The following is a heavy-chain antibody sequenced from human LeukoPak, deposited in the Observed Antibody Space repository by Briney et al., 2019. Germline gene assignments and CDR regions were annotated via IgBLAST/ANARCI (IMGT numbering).Heavy chain of an antibody. CDR3: ARGRGCSSMSCYPDY. D-gene: IGHD2-2*01. J-gene: IGHJ4*02. Sequence: KPGGSLRLSCVASGFSFSGYSINWVRQAPGKGLEWVSSISPSRAYIYYADSVKGRFTISRDNAKNSLYLQMNSQRAEDTAVYYCARGRGCSSMSCYPDYWGQGALVTVSS. CDR1: GFSFSGYS. V-gene: IGHV3-21*01. CDR2: ISPSRAYI.